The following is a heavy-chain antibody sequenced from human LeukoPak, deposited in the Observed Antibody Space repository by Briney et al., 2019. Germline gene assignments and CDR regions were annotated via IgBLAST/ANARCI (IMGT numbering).Heavy chain of an antibody. Sequence: PGGSLRLTCAASGFTFSSYGMHWVRQAPGKGLERVAVISYDGSNKYYADSVKGRFTISRDNSKNTLYLQMNSLRAEDTAVYYCAKDRSGQQLGPYYYGMDVWGQGTTVTVSS. V-gene: IGHV3-30*18. CDR1: GFTFSSYG. CDR2: ISYDGSNK. CDR3: AKDRSGQQLGPYYYGMDV. D-gene: IGHD6-13*01. J-gene: IGHJ6*02.